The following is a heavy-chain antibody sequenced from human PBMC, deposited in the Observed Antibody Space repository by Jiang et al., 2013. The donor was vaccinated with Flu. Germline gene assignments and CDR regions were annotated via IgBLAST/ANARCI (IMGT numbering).Heavy chain of an antibody. J-gene: IGHJ6*02. V-gene: IGHV5-51*01. CDR3: ARPGSGANGGRRIYNGEDV. CDR1: GYALVATG. CDR2: IYPGDSDI. Sequence: GAEVKKPGRSLRISCKGSGYALVATGSAGCARCPERLEWMGIIYPGDSDIRYSPSFQGQVTISVDTSKNTAYLQWSSLKVSDSGIYYCARPGSGANGGRRIYNGEDVWGQGTTVTVS. D-gene: IGHD6-19*01.